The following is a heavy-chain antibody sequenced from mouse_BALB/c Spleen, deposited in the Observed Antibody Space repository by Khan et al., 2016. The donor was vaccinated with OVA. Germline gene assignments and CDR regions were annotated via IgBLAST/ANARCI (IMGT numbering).Heavy chain of an antibody. J-gene: IGHJ2*01. Sequence: QVQLQQSGAELAKPGASVKMSCKASGYTFINYWILWVKQRPGQGLECIGYINPSTGYTYYNQNFKDKATLTADKSSSTAYMQLSSLTSEDSAVYYCARRGLRWDFDYWGQGTTRTVSS. CDR2: INPSTGYT. D-gene: IGHD1-1*01. V-gene: IGHV1-7*01. CDR1: GYTFINYW. CDR3: ARRGLRWDFDY.